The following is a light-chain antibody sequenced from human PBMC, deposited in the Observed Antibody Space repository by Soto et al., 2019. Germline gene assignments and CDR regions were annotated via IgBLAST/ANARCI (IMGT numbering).Light chain of an antibody. Sequence: DIQMTQSPSTLSASVGDRVTITCRASQDIGPWLAWYQQQPGKAPKLLISDAASLQSGVPSRFSGDRSGTEFTLTINRLQAEDVATYFCQQFRNSWTIGQGTRVEIK. CDR1: QDIGPW. V-gene: IGKV1-5*01. CDR2: DAA. J-gene: IGKJ1*01. CDR3: QQFRNSWT.